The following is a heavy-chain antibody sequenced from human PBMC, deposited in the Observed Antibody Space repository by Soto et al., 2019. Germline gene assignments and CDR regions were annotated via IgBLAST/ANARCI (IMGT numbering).Heavy chain of an antibody. CDR2: ISSSGSTI. CDR3: ARGPSGITMVRGVTAPDY. V-gene: IGHV3-11*01. Sequence: GGSLRLSCAASGFTFSDYYMSWIRQAPGKGLEWVSYISSSGSTIYYADSVKGRFTISRDNAKNSLYLQMNSLRAEDTAVYYCARGPSGITMVRGVTAPDYWGQGTLVTVSS. CDR1: GFTFSDYY. D-gene: IGHD3-10*01. J-gene: IGHJ4*02.